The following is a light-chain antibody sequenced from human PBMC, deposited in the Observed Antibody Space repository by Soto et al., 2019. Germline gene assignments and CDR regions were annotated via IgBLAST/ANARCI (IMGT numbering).Light chain of an antibody. CDR2: AAS. CDR1: LPISNY. CDR3: HKYKSAPYT. J-gene: IGKJ3*01. Sequence: DIQMTQSPPPLSSSLGDRVTITCLSSLPISNYLAWYQQKPGKIPNLLIYAASTLQSGVPSRFSGSGFGTDFTLTISSLQPEDVATYYCHKYKSAPYTFGPGTKVDIK. V-gene: IGKV1-27*01.